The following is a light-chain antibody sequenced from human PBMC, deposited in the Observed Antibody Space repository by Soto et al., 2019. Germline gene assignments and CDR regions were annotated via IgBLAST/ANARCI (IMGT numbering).Light chain of an antibody. J-gene: IGKJ5*01. Sequence: EIVMTQSPATLSVSPGERATLSCRASQSVSTNLAWYQQKPGQAPRLLIYDASNRATGIPARFSGSGSGTEFTLTISSLQSEDFAVYYCQQRYNWPRVTFGQGTRLEIK. CDR1: QSVSTN. CDR2: DAS. CDR3: QQRYNWPRVT. V-gene: IGKV3-15*01.